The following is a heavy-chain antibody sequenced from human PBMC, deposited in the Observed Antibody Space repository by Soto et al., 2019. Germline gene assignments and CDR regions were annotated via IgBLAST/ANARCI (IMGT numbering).Heavy chain of an antibody. CDR3: AKDRVAVVTAIRYYGMDV. D-gene: IGHD2-21*02. V-gene: IGHV3-48*01. CDR1: GFTFSSYS. CDR2: ISSSSSTI. J-gene: IGHJ6*02. Sequence: PGGSLRLSCAASGFTFSSYSMNWVRQAPGKGLEWVSYISSSSSTIYYADSVKGRFTISRDNSKNTLYLQMNSLRAEDTAVYYCAKDRVAVVTAIRYYGMDVWGQGTTVTVSS.